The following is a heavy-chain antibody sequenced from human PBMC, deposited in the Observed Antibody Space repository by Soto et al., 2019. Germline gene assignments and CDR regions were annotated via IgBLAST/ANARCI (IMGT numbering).Heavy chain of an antibody. V-gene: IGHV1-69*06. D-gene: IGHD3-3*01. J-gene: IGHJ6*02. CDR1: GGTFSSNP. CDR2: IIPIFATP. CDR3: ARDLSAVKRFESFKYYRMDV. Sequence: QVQLMQSGAEVRKPGSSVTVSCKASGGTFSSNPISWVRQAPEQGLEWMGGIIPIFATPHYARRFLDRVTTTADRSTNTAYMELTGLTSEDTAIYYCARDLSAVKRFESFKYYRMDVWGQGTTVTVS.